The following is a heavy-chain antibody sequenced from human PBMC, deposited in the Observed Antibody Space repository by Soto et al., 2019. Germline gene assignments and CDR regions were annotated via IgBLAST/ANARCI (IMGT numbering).Heavy chain of an antibody. V-gene: IGHV5-10-1*01. CDR3: AADTPTFGQGEFEY. CDR1: GYSFAGYW. D-gene: IGHD5-18*01. J-gene: IGHJ4*02. Sequence: GESLKISCKGSGYSFAGYWITWVRQKPGKGLEWMGRIDPSDSQTYYSPSFRGHVTISVTKSITTVFLQWSGLNTEDTAVYYCAADTPTFGQGEFEYWGQGTQVTVSS. CDR2: IDPSDSQT.